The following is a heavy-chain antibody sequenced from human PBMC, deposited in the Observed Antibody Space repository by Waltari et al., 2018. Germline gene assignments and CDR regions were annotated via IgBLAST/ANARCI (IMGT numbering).Heavy chain of an antibody. CDR2: ISHDAGNE. Sequence: QVQLLESGGGVVQPGGSLRLSCAASRFTFSPYAMHWVRQAPGKGLEWVAVISHDAGNEYYTDSVKGRFTISRDNSKNTLYLQMNSLRLEDTAVYYCARAPGVAEAERRWYLDYWGQGTLVTASS. J-gene: IGHJ4*02. CDR1: RFTFSPYA. V-gene: IGHV3-30-3*01. D-gene: IGHD2-15*01. CDR3: ARAPGVAEAERRWYLDY.